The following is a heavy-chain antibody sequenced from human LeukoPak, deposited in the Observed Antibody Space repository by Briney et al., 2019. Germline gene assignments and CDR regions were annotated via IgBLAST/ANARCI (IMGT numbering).Heavy chain of an antibody. Sequence: SVKVSCKASGYTFTSYGISWVRQAPGQGLEWMGGIIPIFGTVNYAQKFQGTVTITADKSTSTAYMELSSLRFEDTAVYYCARGVRGGSWFDPWGQGTLVTVSS. J-gene: IGHJ5*02. CDR1: GYTFTSYG. V-gene: IGHV1-69*06. CDR3: ARGVRGGSWFDP. D-gene: IGHD3-10*01. CDR2: IIPIFGTV.